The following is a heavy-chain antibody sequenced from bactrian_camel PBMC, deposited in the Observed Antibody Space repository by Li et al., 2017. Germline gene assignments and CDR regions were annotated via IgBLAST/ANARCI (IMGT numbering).Heavy chain of an antibody. CDR1: GLTFDDHD. Sequence: HVQLVESGGVSVQAGGSLRLSCTASGLTFDDHDMGWYRQAPECELASTISSDSSTYYADSVKGRFTISKDNAKNTLYLQMNSLKPEDTAMYYCAAGPKCKRYGSPPKVRASDFDVWGQGTQVTVS. CDR2: ISSDSST. J-gene: IGHJ6*01. CDR3: AAGPKCKRYGSPPKVRASDFDV. V-gene: IGHV3S55*01. D-gene: IGHD6*01.